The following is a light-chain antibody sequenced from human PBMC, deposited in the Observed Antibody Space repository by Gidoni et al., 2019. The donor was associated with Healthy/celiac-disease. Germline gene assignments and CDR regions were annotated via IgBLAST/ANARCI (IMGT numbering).Light chain of an antibody. J-gene: IGKJ5*01. Sequence: EIVMTQSPATLSVSPGERATLSCRASPSVNSNLACYQQKPGQAPSLLIYGASTRATGIPARFSGSGSGTEFTLTISSLQSEDFAVYYCQQYNNWPPITFGQXTRLEIK. CDR3: QQYNNWPPIT. V-gene: IGKV3-15*01. CDR1: PSVNSN. CDR2: GAS.